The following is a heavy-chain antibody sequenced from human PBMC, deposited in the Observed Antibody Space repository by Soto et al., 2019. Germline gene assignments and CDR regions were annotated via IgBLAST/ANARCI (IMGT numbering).Heavy chain of an antibody. V-gene: IGHV3-33*01. J-gene: IGHJ3*02. CDR3: AGASYSSGWDDAFDI. CDR2: IWYDGSNK. Sequence: ESGGGVVQPGRSLRLSCAASGFTFSSYGMHWVRQAPGKGLEWVAVIWYDGSNKYYADSVKGRFTISRDNSKNTLYLQMNSLRAEDTAVYYCAGASYSSGWDDAFDIWGQGTMVTVSS. D-gene: IGHD6-19*01. CDR1: GFTFSSYG.